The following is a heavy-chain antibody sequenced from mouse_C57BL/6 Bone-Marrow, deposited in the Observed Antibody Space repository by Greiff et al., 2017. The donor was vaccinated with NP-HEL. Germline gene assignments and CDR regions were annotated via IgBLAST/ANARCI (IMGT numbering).Heavy chain of an antibody. V-gene: IGHV14-4*01. CDR1: GFNIKDDY. D-gene: IGHD2-3*01. CDR3: TTSDGYYEFAY. J-gene: IGHJ3*01. CDR2: IDPENGDT. Sequence: EVKLVESGAELERPGASVKLSCTASGFNIKDDYMHWVKQRPEQGLEWIGWIDPENGDTEYASKFQGKATITADTSSNTAYLQLSSLTSEDTAVYYCTTSDGYYEFAYWGQGTLVTVSA.